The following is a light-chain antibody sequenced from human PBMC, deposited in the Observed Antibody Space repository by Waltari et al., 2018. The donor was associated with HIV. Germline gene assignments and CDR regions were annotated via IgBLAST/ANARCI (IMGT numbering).Light chain of an antibody. CDR1: NSNIGSNY. V-gene: IGLV1-47*01. Sequence: QSVLTQPPSASGTPGQRVTISCSGNNSNIGSNYVYWYQHLPGTAPKLLIYRHDQRPSGVPDGFSASKAGTSASLAISGLRSEDEADYHCAAWDDSLGGLWVFGGGTKLTVL. J-gene: IGLJ3*02. CDR3: AAWDDSLGGLWV. CDR2: RHD.